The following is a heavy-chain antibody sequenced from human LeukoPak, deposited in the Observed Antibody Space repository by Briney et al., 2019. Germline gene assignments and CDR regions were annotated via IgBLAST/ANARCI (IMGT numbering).Heavy chain of an antibody. D-gene: IGHD1-1*01. CDR3: ARAPYSWKTDY. V-gene: IGHV7-4-1*02. Sequence: ASVEVSCKASGYTFSNYAMNWVRQAPGQGLEFMGWINTYNGNPTYAQAFTGRFVFSVDTSVSTAYLQISSLKAEDTAVHYCARAPYSWKTDYWGQGTLVTVSS. CDR1: GYTFSNYA. J-gene: IGHJ4*02. CDR2: INTYNGNP.